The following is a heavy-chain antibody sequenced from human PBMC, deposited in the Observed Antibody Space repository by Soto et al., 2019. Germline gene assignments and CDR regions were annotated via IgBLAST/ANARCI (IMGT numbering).Heavy chain of an antibody. CDR3: AKTGNGYYYYDF. D-gene: IGHD3-22*01. CDR2: ITGSASST. CDR1: GFTFSDFG. J-gene: IGHJ4*02. V-gene: IGHV3-23*01. Sequence: QLGGSLRLSCAASGFTFSDFGMSWVRQAPGKGLEWVSTITGSASSTYYVDSVKGRFTISRDNSKNTLFLQMNSLRVEDTAIYYCAKTGNGYYYYDFWGQGTLVTVSS.